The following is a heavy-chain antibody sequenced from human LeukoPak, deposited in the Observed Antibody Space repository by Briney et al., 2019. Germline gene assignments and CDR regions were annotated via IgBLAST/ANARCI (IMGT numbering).Heavy chain of an antibody. CDR2: INHSGST. Sequence: PSETLSLTCTVSGYSISSGYYWSWIRQPPGKGLEWIGEINHSGSTNYNPSLKSRVTISVDTSKNQFSLKLSSVTAADTAVYYCARRRGYSYGIWPFDYWGQGTLVTVSS. CDR3: ARRRGYSYGIWPFDY. CDR1: GYSISSGYY. D-gene: IGHD5-18*01. V-gene: IGHV4-38-2*02. J-gene: IGHJ4*02.